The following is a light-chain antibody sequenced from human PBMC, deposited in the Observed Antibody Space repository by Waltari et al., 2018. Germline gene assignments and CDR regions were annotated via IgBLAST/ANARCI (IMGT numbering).Light chain of an antibody. V-gene: IGLV1-44*01. CDR1: NYNIGSGP. CDR2: SND. Sequence: QSVLTQAPSVSGTPGQRVTISFSGTNYNIGSGPVTWYQQVPGMSPKLLIYSNDQRPSGVPDRFSGSKSGTSASLAISGLQSEDEADYYCATWDGRVNGVLFGGGTKVTVL. CDR3: ATWDGRVNGVL. J-gene: IGLJ2*01.